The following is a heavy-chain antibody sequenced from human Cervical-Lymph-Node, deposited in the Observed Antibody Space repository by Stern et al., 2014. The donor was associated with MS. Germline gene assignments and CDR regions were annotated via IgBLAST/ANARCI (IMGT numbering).Heavy chain of an antibody. CDR2: IGWDGDII. D-gene: IGHD5-24*01. CDR1: GFTFDDYA. V-gene: IGHV3-9*01. J-gene: IGHJ4*02. CDR3: ARGNGYSYSSHYFDC. Sequence: QLVESGGALVQPGKSLRLSCAASGFTFDDYAMHWVRQAPGKGLEWVSGIGWDGDIIDYADSVKGRFTISRDNAENSLYLQMNSLRVDDTALYYCARGNGYSYSSHYFDCWGQGTLVTVSS.